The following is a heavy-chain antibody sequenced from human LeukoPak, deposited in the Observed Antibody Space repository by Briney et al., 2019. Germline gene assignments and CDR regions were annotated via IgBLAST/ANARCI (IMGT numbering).Heavy chain of an antibody. CDR2: IYPGDSDT. V-gene: IGHV5-51*04. Sequence: GESLKISCKGSGYSFPSYWIGWVRQMPGKGLGWMGIIYPGDSDTRYSPSFQGQVTMSADKPVSTAYLQWSSLKASDTAMYYCARSKYSSSWKYFFDLWGQGTLVTVSS. D-gene: IGHD6-13*01. J-gene: IGHJ4*02. CDR1: GYSFPSYW. CDR3: ARSKYSSSWKYFFDL.